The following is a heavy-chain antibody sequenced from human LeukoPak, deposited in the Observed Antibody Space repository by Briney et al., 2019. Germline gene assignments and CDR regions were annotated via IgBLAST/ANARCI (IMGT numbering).Heavy chain of an antibody. CDR1: GGSFSGYY. D-gene: IGHD1-26*01. CDR3: ARDSESYSGFDP. CDR2: INHSGST. Sequence: SETLSLTCAVYGGSFSGYYWSWIRQPPGKGLEWIGKINHSGSTNYNPSLKSRVTISADTSKNQFSLKLSSVTAADTAVYYCARDSESYSGFDPWGQGTLVIVSS. V-gene: IGHV4-34*01. J-gene: IGHJ5*02.